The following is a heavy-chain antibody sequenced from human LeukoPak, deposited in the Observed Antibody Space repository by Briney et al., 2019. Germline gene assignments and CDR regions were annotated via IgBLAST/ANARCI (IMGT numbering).Heavy chain of an antibody. D-gene: IGHD6-19*01. CDR1: GFTFSSDG. Sequence: GGSLRLSCAASGFTFSSDGMHWVRQAPGKGLEWVAFIRYDGSNKYYADSVKGRFTISRDNSKNTLYLQMNSLRAEDTAVYYCAKPMYSSGPFVDYWGQGTLVTVSS. CDR3: AKPMYSSGPFVDY. CDR2: IRYDGSNK. J-gene: IGHJ4*02. V-gene: IGHV3-30*02.